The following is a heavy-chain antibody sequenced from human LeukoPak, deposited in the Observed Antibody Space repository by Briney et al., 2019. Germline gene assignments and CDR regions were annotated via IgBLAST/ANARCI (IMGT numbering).Heavy chain of an antibody. CDR1: GFTFSSHY. Sequence: GGSLRLSCAASGFTFSSHYMQWVRQAPGKGLVWVSGIKTDGSSTRYADSVKGGFTISRDNAKDTLYLQMNSLRAEDTAVYYCTSRYYDILTAEVRRRDYYGMDVWGQGTTVTVSS. CDR2: IKTDGSST. D-gene: IGHD3-9*01. V-gene: IGHV3-74*01. CDR3: TSRYYDILTAEVRRRDYYGMDV. J-gene: IGHJ6*02.